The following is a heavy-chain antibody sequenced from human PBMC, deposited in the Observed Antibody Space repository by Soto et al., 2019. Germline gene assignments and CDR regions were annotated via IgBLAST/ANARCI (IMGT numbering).Heavy chain of an antibody. D-gene: IGHD1-26*01. J-gene: IGHJ4*02. V-gene: IGHV4-39*01. CDR1: GGSVSSSSYY. CDR2: IYYTGST. CDR3: AGRRAGDYYFDY. Sequence: SETLSLTCTVSGGSVSSSSYYWGWIRQPPGKGLEWIGTIYYTGSTSYSPSLKRRVTISVDTSKTQFSLNLSSVTATDTAVYYCAGRRAGDYYFDYWGQGTLVTVS.